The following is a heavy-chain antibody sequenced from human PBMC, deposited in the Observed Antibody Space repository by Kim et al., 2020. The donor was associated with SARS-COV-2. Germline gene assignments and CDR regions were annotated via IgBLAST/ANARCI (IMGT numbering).Heavy chain of an antibody. V-gene: IGHV3-30-3*01. Sequence: GGSLRLSCAASGFTFSSYAMHWVRQAPGKGLEWVAVISYDGSNKYYADSVKGRFTISRDNSKNTLYLQMNSLRAEDTAVYYCARVPLAHIVVVVAVPKGFDYWGQGTLVTVSS. CDR3: ARVPLAHIVVVVAVPKGFDY. D-gene: IGHD2-15*01. CDR1: GFTFSSYA. CDR2: ISYDGSNK. J-gene: IGHJ4*02.